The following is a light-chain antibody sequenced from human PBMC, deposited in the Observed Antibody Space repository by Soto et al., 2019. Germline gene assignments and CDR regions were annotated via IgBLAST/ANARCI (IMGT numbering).Light chain of an antibody. J-gene: IGLJ2*01. CDR3: NSYTSITTLGI. Sequence: QSALTQPASVSGSPGQSITISCTGTSSDIGGYNYVSWYQQNPGKAPKLVIYAVSNRPSGVSNRFSGSKSGNTASLTISGLQPEDEADYYCNSYTSITTLGIFGGGTKLTVL. CDR2: AVS. CDR1: SSDIGGYNY. V-gene: IGLV2-14*01.